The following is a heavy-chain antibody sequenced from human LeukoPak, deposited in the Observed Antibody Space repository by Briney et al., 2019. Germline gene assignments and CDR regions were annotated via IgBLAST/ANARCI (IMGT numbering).Heavy chain of an antibody. V-gene: IGHV1-45*02. D-gene: IGHD5-18*01. CDR1: GYTFTYRY. CDR3: ASADTDTAMAYFDY. CDR2: ITPFNGNT. Sequence: GASVKVSCKASGYTFTYRYLHWVRQAPGQALEWMRWITPFNGNTNYAQKFQDRVTITRDRSMSTAYMELSSLRSEDTAMYYCASADTDTAMAYFDYWGQGTLVTVSS. J-gene: IGHJ4*02.